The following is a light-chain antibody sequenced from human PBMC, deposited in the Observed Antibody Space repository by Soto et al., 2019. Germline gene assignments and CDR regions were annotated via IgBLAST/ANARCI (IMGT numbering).Light chain of an antibody. CDR2: GAS. J-gene: IGKJ1*01. Sequence: IMMSQSPATLSVSHGERATLSCRASQSVSNTYLAWYQQKPGQAPRLLIYGASNRATGIPARFSGSGSGTDFTLTISSLEPEDFAVYYCQQRSNWPGTFGQGTKV. V-gene: IGKV3-11*01. CDR3: QQRSNWPGT. CDR1: QSVSNTY.